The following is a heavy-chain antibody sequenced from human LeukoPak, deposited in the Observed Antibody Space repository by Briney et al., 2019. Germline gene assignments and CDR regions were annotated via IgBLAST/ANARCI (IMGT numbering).Heavy chain of an antibody. CDR2: IYPGDSDT. V-gene: IGHV5-51*01. Sequence: GESLKISCRGSGYSFTTYWIGWVRQMPGKGLEWMGIIYPGDSDTRYSPSFQGQVTISGDKSITTAYLQWSSLKASDTAMYYCARYSGSLGSFDYWGQGTLVTVSS. CDR3: ARYSGSLGSFDY. D-gene: IGHD1-26*01. J-gene: IGHJ4*02. CDR1: GYSFTTYW.